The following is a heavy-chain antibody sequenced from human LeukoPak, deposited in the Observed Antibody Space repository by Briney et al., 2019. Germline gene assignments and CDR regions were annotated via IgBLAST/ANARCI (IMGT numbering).Heavy chain of an antibody. J-gene: IGHJ4*02. Sequence: GGSLRLSCAASGFTFSSYGMHWVRQAPGKGLEWVAVISYDGSNKYYADSVKGLFTISRDNSKNTLYLQMNSLRAEDTAVYYCAKTPHGGYSSGWFWYFDYWGQGTLVTVSS. CDR1: GFTFSSYG. V-gene: IGHV3-30*18. CDR2: ISYDGSNK. CDR3: AKTPHGGYSSGWFWYFDY. D-gene: IGHD6-19*01.